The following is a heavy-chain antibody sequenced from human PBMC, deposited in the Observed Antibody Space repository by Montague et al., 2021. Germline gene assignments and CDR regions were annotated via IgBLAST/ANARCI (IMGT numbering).Heavy chain of an antibody. D-gene: IGHD2/OR15-2a*01. CDR1: GFTFSVYS. Sequence: SLRLSCAASGFTFSVYSMHWVRQVPGKGLEWVAHINVNGRILPFXDSVKGRFAISRDNTKNTLYLQMKSLRAEDTAVYFCTKDMSAVGDIYAFDVWGQGTLVTVSS. CDR2: INVNGRIL. CDR3: TKDMSAVGDIYAFDV. V-gene: IGHV3-74*03. J-gene: IGHJ4*02.